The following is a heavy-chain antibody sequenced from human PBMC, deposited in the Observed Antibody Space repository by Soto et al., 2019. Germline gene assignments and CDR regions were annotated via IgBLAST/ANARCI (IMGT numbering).Heavy chain of an antibody. J-gene: IGHJ6*02. V-gene: IGHV3-23*01. CDR2: ISGSGGST. CDR1: GFTFSSYA. D-gene: IGHD1-1*01. CDR3: AIAIELELDYYYGMDV. Sequence: GESLKISCAASGFTFSSYAMSWVRQAPGKGLEWVSAISGSGGSTYYADSVKGRFTISRDNSKNTLYLQMNSLRAEDTAVYYCAIAIELELDYYYGMDVWGQGTTVTVSS.